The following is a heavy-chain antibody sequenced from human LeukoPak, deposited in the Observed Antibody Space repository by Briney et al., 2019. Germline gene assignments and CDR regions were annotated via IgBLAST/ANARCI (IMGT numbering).Heavy chain of an antibody. CDR1: GFIFDSYA. Sequence: GGSLRLSCAVSGFIFDSYAMSWVRQAPGKGLEWVSLISGSGDDTKYADSVMGRFTISRDNSKNTLYLQMNSLRAEDTAVYYCANSDCSSDGCKLLNYWGQGTLVTVSS. J-gene: IGHJ4*02. D-gene: IGHD5-24*01. CDR3: ANSDCSSDGCKLLNY. V-gene: IGHV3-23*01. CDR2: ISGSGDDT.